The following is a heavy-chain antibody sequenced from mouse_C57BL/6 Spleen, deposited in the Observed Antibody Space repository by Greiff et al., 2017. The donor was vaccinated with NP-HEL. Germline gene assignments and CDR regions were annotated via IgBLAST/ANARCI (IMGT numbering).Heavy chain of an antibody. V-gene: IGHV1-52*01. J-gene: IGHJ2*01. Sequence: VQLVESGAELVRPGYSVKLSCKASGYTFTSYWMHWVKQRPIQGLEWIGNIDPSDSENHYNQKIKDKATFTVDKSSITAYMHLSSLTSEDSAVYYCARGENGNYGYWGQGTTLTVSS. CDR3: ARGENGNYGY. CDR2: IDPSDSEN. CDR1: GYTFTSYW. D-gene: IGHD2-1*01.